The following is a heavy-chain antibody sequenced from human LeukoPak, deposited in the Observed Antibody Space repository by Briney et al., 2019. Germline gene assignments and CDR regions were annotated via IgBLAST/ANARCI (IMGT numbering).Heavy chain of an antibody. Sequence: SETLSLTCTVSGGSTSSSNYYWGWIRQPPGKGLEWIGGIHYSGNTYYNPSLKSRVTISVDTSKNQFTLKLSSVTAADTAVYYCARLGAGPTYYDFWSGYSSFYFDYWGQGTLVTVSS. V-gene: IGHV4-39*01. J-gene: IGHJ4*02. CDR1: GGSTSSSNYY. CDR3: ARLGAGPTYYDFWSGYSSFYFDY. CDR2: IHYSGNT. D-gene: IGHD3-3*01.